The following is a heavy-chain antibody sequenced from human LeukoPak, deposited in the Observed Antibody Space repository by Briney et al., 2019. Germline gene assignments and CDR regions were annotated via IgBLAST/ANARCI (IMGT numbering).Heavy chain of an antibody. V-gene: IGHV4-4*07. J-gene: IGHJ4*02. CDR2: IYSGGST. CDR3: ARENTGSYREFDY. Sequence: SETLSLTCTVSGGSISSYYWSWIRQPAGKGLEWIGRIYSGGSTNYNPSLKSRVTMSVDSSNNQFTLKLSSVTAADTAVFYCARENTGSYREFDYSGQGTLVTVSS. D-gene: IGHD1-26*01. CDR1: GGSISSYY.